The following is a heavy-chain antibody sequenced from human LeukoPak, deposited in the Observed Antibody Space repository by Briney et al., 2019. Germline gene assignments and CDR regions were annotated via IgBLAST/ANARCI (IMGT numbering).Heavy chain of an antibody. CDR2: ISSSSSYI. D-gene: IGHD6-19*01. Sequence: PGGSLRLSCAASGFTFSSYSMNWVRQAPGKGLEWVSSISSSSSYIYYADSVKGRFTISRDNAKNSLHLQMNSLRAEDTAVYYCARHRPGIAVAGMEDYFDYWGQGTLVTVSS. V-gene: IGHV3-21*01. CDR1: GFTFSSYS. J-gene: IGHJ4*02. CDR3: ARHRPGIAVAGMEDYFDY.